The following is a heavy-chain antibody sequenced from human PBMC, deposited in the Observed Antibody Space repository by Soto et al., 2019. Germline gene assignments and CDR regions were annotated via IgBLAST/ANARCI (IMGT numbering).Heavy chain of an antibody. J-gene: IGHJ4*02. CDR2: IIYSGST. CDR3: ALTYAGGYCSGGSCSAPFDY. CDR1: GGSISTHND. Sequence: SETLSLTCTVAGGSISTHNDCRCIRQPPGKGLEWIGNIIYSGSTYYNPSLRSRVTISVDTSKNQFSLKLSSVTAADTAVYYCALTYAGGYCSGGSCSAPFDYWGQGTLVTVSS. D-gene: IGHD2-15*01. V-gene: IGHV4-39*01.